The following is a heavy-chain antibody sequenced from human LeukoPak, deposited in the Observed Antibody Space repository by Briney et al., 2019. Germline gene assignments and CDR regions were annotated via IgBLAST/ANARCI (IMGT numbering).Heavy chain of an antibody. Sequence: PGGSLRLSCAASGFTFDDYGMSWVRQAPGKGLEGVSGINWNGGSTGYADSVKGRFTISRDNAKNSLYLQMNSLRAEDTALYHCARVKGYCSSTSCYGAFDIWGQGTMVTVSS. CDR2: INWNGGST. CDR3: ARVKGYCSSTSCYGAFDI. CDR1: GFTFDDYG. J-gene: IGHJ3*02. D-gene: IGHD2-2*01. V-gene: IGHV3-20*01.